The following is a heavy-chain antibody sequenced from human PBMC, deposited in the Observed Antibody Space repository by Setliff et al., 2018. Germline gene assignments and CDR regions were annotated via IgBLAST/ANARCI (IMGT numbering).Heavy chain of an antibody. Sequence: SETLSLTCTVSGGSISSSSYYWGWIRQPPGKGLEWIGSIYYSGSTYYNPSLKSRVTISIDTSKNQFSLKLSSVTAADTAIYYCARDRLRGWFDPWGQGTLVTVS. D-gene: IGHD2-21*02. V-gene: IGHV4-39*07. CDR2: IYYSGST. CDR1: GGSISSSSYY. CDR3: ARDRLRGWFDP. J-gene: IGHJ5*02.